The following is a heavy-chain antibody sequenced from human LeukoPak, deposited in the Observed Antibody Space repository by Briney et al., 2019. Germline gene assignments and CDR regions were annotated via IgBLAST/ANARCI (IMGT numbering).Heavy chain of an antibody. J-gene: IGHJ6*02. CDR3: ARGTVSMVRGVINYGMDV. CDR2: INHSGST. V-gene: IGHV4-34*01. CDR1: GGSISSYY. D-gene: IGHD3-10*01. Sequence: SETLSLTCTVSGGSISSYYWSWIRQPPGKGLEWIGEINHSGSTNYNPSLKSRVTISVDTSKNQFSLKLSSVTAADTAVYYCARGTVSMVRGVINYGMDVWGQGTTVTVSS.